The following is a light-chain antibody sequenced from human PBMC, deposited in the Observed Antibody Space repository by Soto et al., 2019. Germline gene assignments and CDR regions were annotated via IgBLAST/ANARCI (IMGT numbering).Light chain of an antibody. Sequence: DIQMTQSPSTLSASVGDRVTITCRASQSLNNWLAWFQQKPGKAPKVLIYKVSNLESGVSSRFSGSGSGTEFTLTISSLQPDDSATYYCQQYNSNPWTFGQGTKVEIK. CDR1: QSLNNW. CDR2: KVS. J-gene: IGKJ1*01. V-gene: IGKV1-5*03. CDR3: QQYNSNPWT.